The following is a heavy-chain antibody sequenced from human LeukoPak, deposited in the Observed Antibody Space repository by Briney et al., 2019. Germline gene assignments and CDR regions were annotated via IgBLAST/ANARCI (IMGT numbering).Heavy chain of an antibody. CDR1: GGSFSGYY. CDR2: INHSGST. J-gene: IGHJ5*02. D-gene: IGHD6-13*01. V-gene: IGHV4-34*01. Sequence: SETLSLTCAVYGGSFSGYYWSWIRQPPGKGLEWIGEINHSGSTNYNPSLKSRVTISVDTSKNQFSLKLSSVTAADTAVYYCARVRRSSSWYLNWFDPWGQGTLVTVSS. CDR3: ARVRRSSSWYLNWFDP.